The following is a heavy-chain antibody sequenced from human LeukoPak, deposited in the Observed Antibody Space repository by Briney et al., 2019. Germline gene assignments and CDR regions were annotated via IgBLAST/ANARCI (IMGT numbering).Heavy chain of an antibody. CDR2: INPSFNPGVDVT. D-gene: IGHD1-26*01. CDR3: ARAWESIAGYYFDY. V-gene: IGHV1-46*01. Sequence: ASVKVSCKASGYTFSSYHIHWVRQAPGQGLEWMGKINPSFNPGVDVTSYAQKFQGRVTMTRDTSTNIVYMELSSLRSEDTAVYYCARAWESIAGYYFDYWGQGTLVTVSS. J-gene: IGHJ4*02. CDR1: GYTFSSYH.